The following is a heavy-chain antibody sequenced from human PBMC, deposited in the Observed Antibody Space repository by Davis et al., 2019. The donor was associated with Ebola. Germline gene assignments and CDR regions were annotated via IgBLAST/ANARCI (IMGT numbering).Heavy chain of an antibody. CDR2: IYYSGIT. J-gene: IGHJ6*04. Sequence: SETLSLTCTVSGGPIISSSSYWGWIRQPPRMGREWIGRIYYSGITYYNPSLKSRVTISVDTSKNQFSLKLRSVTAADTAVYYCARDQGSYYDSSGYSIYYYYGMDVWGKGTTVTVSS. CDR1: GGPIISSSSY. D-gene: IGHD3-22*01. V-gene: IGHV4-39*02. CDR3: ARDQGSYYDSSGYSIYYYYGMDV.